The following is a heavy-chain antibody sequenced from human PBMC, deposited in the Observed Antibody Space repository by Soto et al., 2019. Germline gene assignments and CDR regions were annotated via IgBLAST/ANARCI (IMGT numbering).Heavy chain of an antibody. J-gene: IGHJ6*01. CDR3: ARGYYGMAV. CDR1: GGSITSGGYS. Sequence: SETLSLTCTVSGGSITSGGYSWNWIRQSPGKGLECIGYISHGGSSYYKPSLKSRVTISIDRSKNPFSLNLTSVTAADTAVYYCARGYYGMAVWGPGPTVTVSS. V-gene: IGHV4-30-2*06. CDR2: ISHGGSS.